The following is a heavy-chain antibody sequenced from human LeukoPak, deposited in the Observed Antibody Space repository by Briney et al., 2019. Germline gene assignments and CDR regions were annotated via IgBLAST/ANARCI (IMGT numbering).Heavy chain of an antibody. CDR1: GYTFTSYD. CDR3: ARGLRALSPYHYYMDV. CDR2: MNPNSGNT. Sequence: ASVKASCKASGYTFTSYDINWVRQATGQGLEWMGWMNPNSGNTGYAQKFQGRVTMTRNTSISTAYMELSSLRSEDTAVYYCARGLRALSPYHYYMDVWGKGTTVTVSS. V-gene: IGHV1-8*01. J-gene: IGHJ6*03. D-gene: IGHD3-16*02.